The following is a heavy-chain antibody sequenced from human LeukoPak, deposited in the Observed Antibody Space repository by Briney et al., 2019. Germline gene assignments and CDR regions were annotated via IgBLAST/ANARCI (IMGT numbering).Heavy chain of an antibody. CDR2: INSDGSNT. CDR1: GFTFRTSW. J-gene: IGHJ4*02. Sequence: PGGSLRLSCSDSGFTFRTSWMHWVRQGPGKGLLWVAHINSDGSNTAYADSVKGRFTISRDNAKSTLYLQMNSLRAEDTAVYYCAREKLDYWGQGTLVTVSS. V-gene: IGHV3-74*01. CDR3: AREKLDY.